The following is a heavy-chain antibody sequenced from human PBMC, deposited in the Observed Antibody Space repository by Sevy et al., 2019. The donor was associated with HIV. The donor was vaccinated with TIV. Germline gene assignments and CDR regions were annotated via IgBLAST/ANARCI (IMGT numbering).Heavy chain of an antibody. V-gene: IGHV3-33*01. CDR2: IGYDGSNK. Sequence: GGSLRLSCAASGFAPSTYGMHWVRQAPGKGLEWVAVIGYDGSNKYYADSVKGRFSISRDNSRNTLFLQMDSLRAEDTAVCYCARDPRMYGDYLLAYFDYWGQRTLVTVSS. CDR1: GFAPSTYG. J-gene: IGHJ4*02. D-gene: IGHD2-8*01. CDR3: ARDPRMYGDYLLAYFDY.